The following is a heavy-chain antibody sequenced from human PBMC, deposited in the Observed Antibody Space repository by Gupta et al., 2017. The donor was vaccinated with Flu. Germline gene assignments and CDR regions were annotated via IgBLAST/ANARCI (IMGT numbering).Heavy chain of an antibody. CDR3: ARPVDTVMGLGY. D-gene: IGHD5-18*01. CDR2: SWNSGSI. J-gene: IGHJ4*02. V-gene: IGHV3-9*01. Sequence: SWNSGSIGYADSVKGRFTISRDNAKNSLYLQMNSLRAEDTALYYCARPVDTVMGLGYWGQGTLVTVSS.